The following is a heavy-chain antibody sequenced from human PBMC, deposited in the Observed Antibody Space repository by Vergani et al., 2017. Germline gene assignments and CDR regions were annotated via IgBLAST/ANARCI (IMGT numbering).Heavy chain of an antibody. Sequence: QVQLVESGGGVVQPGRSLRLSCAASGFTLSNYVMHWVRQAPGKGLEWVAFISYDGSDRNYADSVKGRFTISRDNSKNTLYLQMNSLRAEDTAVYYCARDRCTRDAFDIWGQGTMVTVSS. J-gene: IGHJ3*02. D-gene: IGHD2-8*01. CDR2: ISYDGSDR. V-gene: IGHV3-30*04. CDR3: ARDRCTRDAFDI. CDR1: GFTLSNYV.